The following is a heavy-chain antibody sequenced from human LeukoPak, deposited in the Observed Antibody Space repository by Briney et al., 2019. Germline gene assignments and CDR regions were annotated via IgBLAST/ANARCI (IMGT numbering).Heavy chain of an antibody. J-gene: IGHJ4*02. V-gene: IGHV4-39*07. CDR1: GGSISSSSYY. CDR2: IYYSGST. CDR3: ARSSNWYSLDH. D-gene: IGHD6-13*01. Sequence: SETLSLTCTVSGGSISSSSYYWGWIRQPPGKGLEWIGSIYYSGSTNYNPSLKSRVTISVDTSKNQFSLNLSSVTAADTAVYFCARSSNWYSLDHWGQGTLVTVSS.